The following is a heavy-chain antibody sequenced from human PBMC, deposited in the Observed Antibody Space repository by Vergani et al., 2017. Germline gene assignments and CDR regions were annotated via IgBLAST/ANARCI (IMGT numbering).Heavy chain of an antibody. V-gene: IGHV4-34*01. CDR2: INHSGST. CDR3: AREAYYDFWSGYRLPPLHWYFDL. J-gene: IGHJ2*01. CDR1: GGSFSGYY. D-gene: IGHD3-3*01. Sequence: QVQLQQWGAGLLKPSETLSLTCAVYGGSFSGYYWSWIRQPPGKGLAWIGEINHSGSTNYNPSLKSRVTISVDTSKNQFSLKLSSVTAADTAVYYCAREAYYDFWSGYRLPPLHWYFDLWGRGTLVTVSS.